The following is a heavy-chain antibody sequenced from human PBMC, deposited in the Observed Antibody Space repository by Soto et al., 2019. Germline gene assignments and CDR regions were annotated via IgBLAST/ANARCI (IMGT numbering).Heavy chain of an antibody. CDR1: GFTFSSYA. CDR2: ISGSGGST. D-gene: IGHD6-13*01. CDR3: ARWGSSSPQGDY. Sequence: EVQLLESGGGLVQPGGSLRLSCAASGFTFSSYAMSWVRQAPGKGLEWVSAISGSGGSTYYADSVKGRFTISRDNSKNTLYLQMNSLRAEDTAVYYCARWGSSSPQGDYWGQGTLVTVSS. V-gene: IGHV3-23*01. J-gene: IGHJ4*02.